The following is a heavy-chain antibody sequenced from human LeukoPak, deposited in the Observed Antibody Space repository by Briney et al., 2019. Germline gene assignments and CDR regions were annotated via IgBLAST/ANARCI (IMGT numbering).Heavy chain of an antibody. Sequence: GGSLRLSCAASGFTFSSYAMGWVRKAPGKGLEWVSYISSSSSNIYYADSVKGRFTISRDNAKNSLYLQMNSLRAEETAVYYCARDRGYSSGWYGQDYWGQGTLVTVSS. CDR2: ISSSSSNI. V-gene: IGHV3-48*04. J-gene: IGHJ4*02. CDR1: GFTFSSYA. D-gene: IGHD6-19*01. CDR3: ARDRGYSSGWYGQDY.